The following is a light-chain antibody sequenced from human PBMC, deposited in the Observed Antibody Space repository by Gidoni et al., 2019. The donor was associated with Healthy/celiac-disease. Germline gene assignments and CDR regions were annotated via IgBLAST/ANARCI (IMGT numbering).Light chain of an antibody. J-gene: IGKJ1*01. CDR1: QSVSSSY. CDR2: GAS. CDR3: QQYGSSPGT. V-gene: IGKV3-20*01. Sequence: ELVLTQSPGTLSLSPGERATLSCRASQSVSSSYLAWYQQQPGQAPRLLIYGASSRATGIPDRFSGSWSGTDFTLTISRLEPEDFAVYYCQQYGSSPGTFGQETKVEIK.